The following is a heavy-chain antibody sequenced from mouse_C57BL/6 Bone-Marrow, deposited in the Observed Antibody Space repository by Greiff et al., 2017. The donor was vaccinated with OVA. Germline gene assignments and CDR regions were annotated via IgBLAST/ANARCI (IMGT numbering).Heavy chain of an antibody. J-gene: IGHJ2*01. CDR2: INYDGSST. CDR3: ARGDGSDFDY. Sequence: EVMLVESEGGLVQPGSSMKLSCTASGFTFSDYYMAWVRQVPEKGLEWVANINYDGSSTYYLDSLKSRFIISRDNAKNILYLQMSSLKSEDTATYYCARGDGSDFDYWGQGTTLTVSS. D-gene: IGHD1-1*01. V-gene: IGHV5-16*01. CDR1: GFTFSDYY.